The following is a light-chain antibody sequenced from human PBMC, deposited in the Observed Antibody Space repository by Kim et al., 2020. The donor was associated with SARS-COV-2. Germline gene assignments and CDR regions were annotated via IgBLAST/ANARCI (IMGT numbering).Light chain of an antibody. V-gene: IGLV1-44*01. Sequence: QSVLTQPPSASGTPGQRVTISCSGSSSNIGSNTVNWYQQLPGTAPKLLMYSNIRRPSGVRDRFSGSKSGTSASLAISGLQSEDEGDYYCAAWDDSLNVWVFGGGTQLTVL. J-gene: IGLJ3*02. CDR1: SSNIGSNT. CDR2: SNI. CDR3: AAWDDSLNVWV.